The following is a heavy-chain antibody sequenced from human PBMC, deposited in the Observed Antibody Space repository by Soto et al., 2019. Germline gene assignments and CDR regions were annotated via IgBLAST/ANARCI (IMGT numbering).Heavy chain of an antibody. V-gene: IGHV3-9*01. CDR2: VSGNGASL. Sequence: EVQVAESGGSLIEVGGSLQLSCAASGFSFDAYAIHWVRQVPGQGLEWVSGVSGNGASLGYADSVQGRFTISRDSARNSVYLQMTSLRPEDTALYYCATDMGHYGGNSLDSWGQGARVTVS. CDR1: GFSFDAYA. J-gene: IGHJ4*02. D-gene: IGHD4-17*01. CDR3: ATDMGHYGGNSLDS.